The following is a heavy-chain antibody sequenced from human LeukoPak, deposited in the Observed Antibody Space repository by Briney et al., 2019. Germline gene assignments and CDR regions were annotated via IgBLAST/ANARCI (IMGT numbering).Heavy chain of an antibody. CDR3: EREHSSSAGFVDY. D-gene: IGHD6-6*01. CDR1: GGSISSYY. V-gene: IGHV4-4*07. Sequence: SETLSLTCTVSGGSISSYYWSWIRQPAGKGLEWIGRIYTSGSTNYNPSLKSRVTISVDKSKNQFSLKLSSVTAADTAVYYCEREHSSSAGFVDYWGQGTLVTVSS. J-gene: IGHJ4*02. CDR2: IYTSGST.